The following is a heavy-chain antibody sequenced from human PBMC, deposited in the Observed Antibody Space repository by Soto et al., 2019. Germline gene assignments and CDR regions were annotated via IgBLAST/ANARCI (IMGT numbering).Heavy chain of an antibody. CDR3: GGGGYYDDFYLAF. CDR1: GGSISSSNYY. V-gene: IGHV4-39*01. D-gene: IGHD3-22*01. J-gene: IGHJ6*03. CDR2: IFYSGYT. Sequence: SGTLSLTCTVSGGSISSSNYYWGWIRQPPGKGLEWIGSIFYSGYTYYNPSLKSRVTISVDTSKNQFSLKLNSVTAADTVVFYCGGGGYYDDFYLAFWGKGAWVTVS.